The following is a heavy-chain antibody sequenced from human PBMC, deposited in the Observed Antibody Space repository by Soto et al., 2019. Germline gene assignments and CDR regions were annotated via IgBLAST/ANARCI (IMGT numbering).Heavy chain of an antibody. CDR3: TTSSHWDTTTCYTRGWFDP. J-gene: IGHJ5*02. CDR1: GFTLSNAW. D-gene: IGHD3-16*02. CDR2: VKSNTDGGTT. V-gene: IGHV3-15*01. Sequence: EVQLVESGGGLVRPGGSLRLSCAASGFTLSNAWMSWVRQAPGKGLEWVGRVKSNTDGGTTDYAAPVKGRFTISSDDSKNTLYLQMNSLKNEDTAMYYCTTSSHWDTTTCYTRGWFDPWGQGTLVTVSS.